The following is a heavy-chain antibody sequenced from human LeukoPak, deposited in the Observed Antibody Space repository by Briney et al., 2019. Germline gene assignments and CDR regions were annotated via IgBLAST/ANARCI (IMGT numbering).Heavy chain of an antibody. CDR3: AKSTAAARTPTFDP. CDR2: ISWNSGSL. CDR1: GFTFDDYA. Sequence: PGRSLRLSCAASGFTFDDYAMHWVRQAPGKGLEWVSGISWNSGSLGYADSVKGRFTISRDNAKNSLYLQMNSLRAEDTALYYCAKSTAAARTPTFDPWGQGTLVTVSS. D-gene: IGHD6-13*01. J-gene: IGHJ5*02. V-gene: IGHV3-9*01.